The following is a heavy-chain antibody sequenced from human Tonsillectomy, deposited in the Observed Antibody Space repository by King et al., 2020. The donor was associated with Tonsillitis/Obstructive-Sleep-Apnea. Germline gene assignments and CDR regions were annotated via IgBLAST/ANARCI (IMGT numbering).Heavy chain of an antibody. CDR2: IYPGDSDT. CDR1: GYSFTSYW. J-gene: IGHJ4*02. D-gene: IGHD6-19*01. V-gene: IGHV5-51*01. Sequence: QLVQSGAEVKKPGESLKISCKGSGYSFTSYWIGWVRQMPGKSLEWRGIIYPGDSDTRYSPSFHAQVTISADKSISTAYLQWSSLKASDTAMYYCARRAYSSGWEYYFDYWGQGTLVTVSS. CDR3: ARRAYSSGWEYYFDY.